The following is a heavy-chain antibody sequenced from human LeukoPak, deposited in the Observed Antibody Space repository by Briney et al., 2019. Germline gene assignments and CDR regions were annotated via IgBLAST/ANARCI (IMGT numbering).Heavy chain of an antibody. CDR1: GGSFSGYY. CDR2: INHSGST. J-gene: IGHJ4*02. V-gene: IGHV4-34*01. D-gene: IGHD3-10*01. Sequence: SETLSLTCAVYGGSFSGYYWSWIRQPPGKGLEWIGEINHSGSTNYNPSLKSRVTTSVDTSKNQFSLKLSSVTAADTAVYYCARGRVYYYGSGSYYSNLFDYWGQGTLVTVSS. CDR3: ARGRVYYYGSGSYYSNLFDY.